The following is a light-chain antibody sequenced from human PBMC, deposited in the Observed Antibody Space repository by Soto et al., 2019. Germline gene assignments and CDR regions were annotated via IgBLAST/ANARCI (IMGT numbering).Light chain of an antibody. J-gene: IGKJ1*01. V-gene: IGKV1-5*01. CDR2: DAS. CDR1: QSISSW. CDR3: QQYTSYSET. Sequence: DVKVTMSLSAVSANVRDRVTMTGGASQSISSWLAWFQQKPGKAPKLLMYDASSLESGVPSRFSGSGSGTEFTLTISILQPDDFATYYCQQYTSYSETSGQGTKVDI.